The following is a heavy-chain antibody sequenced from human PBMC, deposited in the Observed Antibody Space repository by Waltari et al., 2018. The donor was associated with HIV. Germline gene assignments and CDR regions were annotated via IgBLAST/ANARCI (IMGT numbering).Heavy chain of an antibody. J-gene: IGHJ5*01. Sequence: EVQLVQSGAEVKKSGESMKISCKGSGYSFTNYWIAWVRQMPGKGLEWMGLISPGDSDIRYNPSFQGQITISADKSISTAYLQWSSLKASDTAMYYCARLVVGSSVNWFDSWGQGTLVTVSS. CDR2: ISPGDSDI. CDR3: ARLVVGSSVNWFDS. V-gene: IGHV5-51*03. CDR1: GYSFTNYW. D-gene: IGHD1-26*01.